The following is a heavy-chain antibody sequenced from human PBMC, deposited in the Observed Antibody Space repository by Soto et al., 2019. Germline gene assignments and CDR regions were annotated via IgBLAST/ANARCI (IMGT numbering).Heavy chain of an antibody. D-gene: IGHD2-2*01. J-gene: IGHJ4*02. CDR2: IWYDGSNK. CDR1: GFTFSSYG. Sequence: GGSLRLSCAASGFTFSSYGMHWVRQAPGKGLEWVAVIWYDGSNKYYADSVKGRFTISRDNSKNTLYLQMNSLRAEDTAVYYCARDELYCSSTSCYQAVDYCGQGTLVTVSS. CDR3: ARDELYCSSTSCYQAVDY. V-gene: IGHV3-33*01.